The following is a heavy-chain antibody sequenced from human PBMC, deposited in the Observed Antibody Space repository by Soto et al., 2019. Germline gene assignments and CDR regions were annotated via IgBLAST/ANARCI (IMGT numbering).Heavy chain of an antibody. V-gene: IGHV3-23*01. CDR1: GFSFSSYS. CDR2: ITASGDRT. CDR3: ATMNGYFEY. J-gene: IGHJ4*02. Sequence: GGSLRLSYADSGFSFSSYSMSWVRQTPEKGLEWVSAITASGDRTYYADSVEGRFTISRDNSKNTHYLQMTSLRAEDTAIYYCATMNGYFEYWGQGTPVTVSS. D-gene: IGHD3-22*01.